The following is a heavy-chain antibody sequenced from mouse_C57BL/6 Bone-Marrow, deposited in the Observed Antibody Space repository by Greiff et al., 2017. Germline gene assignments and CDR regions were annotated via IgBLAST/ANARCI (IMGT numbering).Heavy chain of an antibody. CDR3: ARALLRVGDY. V-gene: IGHV5-4*01. J-gene: IGHJ2*01. Sequence: EVQGVESGGGLVKPGGSLKLSCAASGFTFSSYAMSWVRPTPEKRLEWVATISDGGSYTYYPDNVKGRFTISRDNAKNNLYLQMSHLKSEDTAMYYCARALLRVGDYWGQGTTLTVSS. D-gene: IGHD1-1*01. CDR1: GFTFSSYA. CDR2: ISDGGSYT.